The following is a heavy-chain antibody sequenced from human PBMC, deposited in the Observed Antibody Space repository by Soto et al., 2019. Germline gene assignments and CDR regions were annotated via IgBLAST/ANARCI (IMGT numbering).Heavy chain of an antibody. CDR2: VHHSWGS. J-gene: IGHJ6*02. CDR3: ALQGLGPRHSLVDV. Sequence: QVQLQESGPGLVKPSETMSLSCTVSGGSISSYYWSWFRQSPGKRMEWIGYVHHSWGSSYNPSLQSRVAKAQNTTKSQFSLQRTSVTATDTAVYYCALQGLGPRHSLVDVWGQGTTVTVSS. D-gene: IGHD3-16*02. V-gene: IGHV4-59*08. CDR1: GGSISSYY.